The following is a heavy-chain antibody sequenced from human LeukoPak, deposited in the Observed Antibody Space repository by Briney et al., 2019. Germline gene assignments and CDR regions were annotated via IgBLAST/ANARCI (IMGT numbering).Heavy chain of an antibody. CDR1: GFTFSSYA. Sequence: GGSLRLSCAASGFTFSSYAMSWVRQAPGKGLEWVSAISGSGGSTYYADSVKGRFTISRDKSKNTLYLQMNSLRAEDTAVYYCAKGSWYSYAEGEFDYWGQGTLVTVSS. CDR2: ISGSGGST. J-gene: IGHJ4*02. D-gene: IGHD6-13*01. CDR3: AKGSWYSYAEGEFDY. V-gene: IGHV3-23*01.